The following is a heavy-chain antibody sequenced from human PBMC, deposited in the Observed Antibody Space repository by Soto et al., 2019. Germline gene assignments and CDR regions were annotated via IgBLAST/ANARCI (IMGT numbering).Heavy chain of an antibody. V-gene: IGHV4-59*08. J-gene: IGHJ3*02. D-gene: IGHD4-17*01. CDR3: ARLESFDYGDYVRGFDI. CDR2: IYYSGST. Sequence: SETLSLTCTVSGGSISSYYWSWIRQPPGKGLEWIGYIYYSGSTNYNPSLKSRVTILVDTSKNQFSLKLSSVTAADTAVYYCARLESFDYGDYVRGFDIWGQGTMVTVSS. CDR1: GGSISSYY.